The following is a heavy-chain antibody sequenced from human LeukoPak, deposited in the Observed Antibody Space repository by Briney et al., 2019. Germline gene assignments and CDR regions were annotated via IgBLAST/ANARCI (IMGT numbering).Heavy chain of an antibody. Sequence: SETLSLTCAVYGGSFSGYYWSWIRQPPGKGLEWIGEINHSGSTNYNPSLKSRVTISVDTSKNQFSLKLSSVTAADTAVYYCAREKSRGYSGYGYWGQGTLVTVSS. CDR1: GGSFSGYY. V-gene: IGHV4-34*01. D-gene: IGHD5-12*01. J-gene: IGHJ4*02. CDR2: INHSGST. CDR3: AREKSRGYSGYGY.